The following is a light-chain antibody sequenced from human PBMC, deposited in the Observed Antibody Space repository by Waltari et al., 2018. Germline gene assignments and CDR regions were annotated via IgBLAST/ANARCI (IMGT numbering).Light chain of an antibody. CDR2: KTS. V-gene: IGKV1-5*03. CDR3: QQYNGYFTWT. J-gene: IGKJ1*01. CDR1: QTVSTW. Sequence: DIQMTQSPSTLSASVGDRVTITCRASQTVSTWLAWYQQKPGKAPKLLIYKTSILESGVPSRFSGSGSGTDFTLTISRLQPDDFATYYCQQYNGYFTWTFGQGTK.